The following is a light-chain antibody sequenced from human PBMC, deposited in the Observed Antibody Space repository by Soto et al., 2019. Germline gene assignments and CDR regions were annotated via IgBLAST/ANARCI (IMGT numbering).Light chain of an antibody. CDR2: GAS. CDR1: QSVTSSY. J-gene: IGKJ2*01. CDR3: QQYGSSLVA. Sequence: EIVLTQSPGTLSLSPGERATLTCRASQSVTSSYLAWYQQKPGQAPRLFIYGASSRATGIPDRFSGSGSGTDFTLTISRLEPADFAVYYCQQYGSSLVAFGQGTKLEIK. V-gene: IGKV3-20*01.